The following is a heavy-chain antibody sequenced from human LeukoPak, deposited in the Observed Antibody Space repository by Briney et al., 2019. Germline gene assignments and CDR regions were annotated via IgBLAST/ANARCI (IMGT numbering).Heavy chain of an antibody. V-gene: IGHV3-23*01. Sequence: GALRLSCAASGFTFSSCAMSWVRQAPGKRLEGVSAISGSGGSTYYADSVKGRFTISRDTTKNTLYLQMNSLTAENTAVYYCAKDRNSSGYFDYWGQGTLVTVSS. CDR1: GFTFSSCA. D-gene: IGHD3-22*01. CDR2: ISGSGGST. CDR3: AKDRNSSGYFDY. J-gene: IGHJ4*02.